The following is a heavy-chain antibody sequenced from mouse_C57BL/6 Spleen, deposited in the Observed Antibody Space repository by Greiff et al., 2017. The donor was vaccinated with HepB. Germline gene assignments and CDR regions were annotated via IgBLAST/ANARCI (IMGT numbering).Heavy chain of an antibody. V-gene: IGHV2-5*01. D-gene: IGHD1-1*01. Sequence: VMLVESGPGLVQPSQSLSITCTVSGFSLTSYGVHWVRQSPGKGLEWLGVIWRGGSTDYNAAFMSRLSITKDNSKSQVFFKMNSLQADDTAIYYCAKNRGTTVGDYFDYWGQGTTLTVSS. CDR1: GFSLTSYG. CDR2: IWRGGST. CDR3: AKNRGTTVGDYFDY. J-gene: IGHJ2*01.